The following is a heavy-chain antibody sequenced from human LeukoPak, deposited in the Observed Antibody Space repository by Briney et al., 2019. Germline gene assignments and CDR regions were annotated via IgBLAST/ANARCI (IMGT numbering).Heavy chain of an antibody. J-gene: IGHJ5*02. V-gene: IGHV1-2*06. CDR2: INPNSGGT. Sequence: ASVKVSCKASGYTFTGYYMHWVRQAPGQGLEWMGRINPNSGGTNYAQKFQGRVTMTRDTSTSTAYMELSRLRSDDTAVYYCARGVVTGTYNNWFDPWGQGTLVTVSS. CDR3: ARGVVTGTYNNWFDP. D-gene: IGHD1-7*01. CDR1: GYTFTGYY.